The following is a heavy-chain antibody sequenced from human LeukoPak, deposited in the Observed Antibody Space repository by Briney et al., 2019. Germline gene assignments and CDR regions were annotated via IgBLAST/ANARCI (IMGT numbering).Heavy chain of an antibody. Sequence: KPSETLSLTCSVYGGSFSGYYWSWIRQPPGKGLEWIGEINHSGSTNYNPSLKSRVTISVDTSKNQFSLKLSSVTAADTAVYYCARDSSGFDYWGQGTLVTVSS. CDR2: INHSGST. CDR1: GGSFSGYY. D-gene: IGHD3-22*01. V-gene: IGHV4-34*01. CDR3: ARDSSGFDY. J-gene: IGHJ4*02.